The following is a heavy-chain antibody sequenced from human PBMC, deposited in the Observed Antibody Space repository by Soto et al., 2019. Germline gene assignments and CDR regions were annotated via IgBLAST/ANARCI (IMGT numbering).Heavy chain of an antibody. V-gene: IGHV3-23*01. Sequence: GGSLRLSCAASGFTFRNYAMSWARQAPGKGLEWVSAISGSGGTTHYADSVKGRFTIPRDNSKNTLYLQMNSLRVEDTAVYYCAKDRSSTSCYAFDYWGQGSLVTV. D-gene: IGHD2-2*01. CDR3: AKDRSSTSCYAFDY. J-gene: IGHJ4*02. CDR2: ISGSGGTT. CDR1: GFTFRNYA.